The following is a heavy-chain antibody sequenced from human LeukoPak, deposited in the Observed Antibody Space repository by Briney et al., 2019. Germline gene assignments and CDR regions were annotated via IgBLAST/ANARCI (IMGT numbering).Heavy chain of an antibody. J-gene: IGHJ5*02. CDR1: DDSFSTHY. Sequence: SETLSLTCSVSDDSFSTHYWTWIRQPPGKGLEWIGSIYYSGSTYYNPSLKSRVTISVDTSKNQFSLKLSSVTAADTAVYYCARRDTAMAENWFDPRGQGTLVTVSS. D-gene: IGHD5-18*01. V-gene: IGHV4-59*05. CDR3: ARRDTAMAENWFDP. CDR2: IYYSGST.